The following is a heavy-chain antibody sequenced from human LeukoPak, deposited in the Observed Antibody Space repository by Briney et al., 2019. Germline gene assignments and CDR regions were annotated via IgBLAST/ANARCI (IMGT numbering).Heavy chain of an antibody. V-gene: IGHV4-39*07. J-gene: IGHJ4*02. D-gene: IGHD5-24*01. CDR2: IYYGGST. CDR1: GGSISSSNYY. Sequence: SETLSLTCTVSGGSISSSNYYWGWIRQPPGKGLEWIGNIYYGGSTYYNPSLKSRVTISVDTPKNQFSLKLSSVTAADTAVYYCAREMATITGYFDYWGQGTLVTVSS. CDR3: AREMATITGYFDY.